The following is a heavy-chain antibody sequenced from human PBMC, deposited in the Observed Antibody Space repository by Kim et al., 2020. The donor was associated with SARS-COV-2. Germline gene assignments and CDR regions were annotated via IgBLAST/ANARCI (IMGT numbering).Heavy chain of an antibody. CDR2: INTNTGNP. D-gene: IGHD3-22*01. J-gene: IGHJ6*03. CDR3: ARMKRGNDSSGSRTYYYYYMDV. CDR1: GYTFTSYA. V-gene: IGHV7-4-1*02. Sequence: ASVKVSCKASGYTFTSYAMNWVRQAPGQGLEWMGWINTNTGNPTYAQGFTGRFVFSLDTSVSTAHLQISSLKAEDTAVYYCARMKRGNDSSGSRTYYYYYMDVWGKGTTVTVSS.